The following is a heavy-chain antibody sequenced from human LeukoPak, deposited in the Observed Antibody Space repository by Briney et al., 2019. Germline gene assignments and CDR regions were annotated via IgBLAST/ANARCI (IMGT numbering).Heavy chain of an antibody. CDR3: ARGGTYSGSYYGGVGY. V-gene: IGHV1-2*06. CDR1: GYTFTGYY. Sequence: ASVKVSCKASGYTFTGYYMLWVRQAPGQGLEWMGRINPNSGGTNYAQKFQGRVTMTRDTSISTAYMELSRLRSDDTAVYYCARGGTYSGSYYGGVGYWGQGTLVTVSS. D-gene: IGHD1-26*01. J-gene: IGHJ4*02. CDR2: INPNSGGT.